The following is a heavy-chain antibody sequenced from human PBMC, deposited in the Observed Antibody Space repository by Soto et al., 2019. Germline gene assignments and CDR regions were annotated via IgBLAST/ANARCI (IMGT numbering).Heavy chain of an antibody. V-gene: IGHV1-3*01. CDR2: INAGNGNT. J-gene: IGHJ4*02. Sequence: ASVKVSCKASGYTFTSYAMHWVRQAPGQRLEWMGWINAGNGNTKYSQKFQGRVTITRDTSASTAYMELSSLRSEDTAVYYCARDSPDHYYGSGSYDYWGQGTLVTVSS. D-gene: IGHD3-10*01. CDR1: GYTFTSYA. CDR3: ARDSPDHYYGSGSYDY.